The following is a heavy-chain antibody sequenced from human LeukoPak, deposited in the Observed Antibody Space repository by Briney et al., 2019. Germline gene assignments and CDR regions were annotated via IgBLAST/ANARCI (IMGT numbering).Heavy chain of an antibody. CDR3: ARELKGAIRFDY. V-gene: IGHV3-48*03. J-gene: IGHJ4*02. CDR2: ISSSGSTI. D-gene: IGHD1-26*01. CDR1: GFTFSSYE. Sequence: PGGSLRLSCAASGFTFSSYEMNWVRQAPGKGLEWVSYISSSGSTIYYADSVKGRFTISRDNAKNSLYLQMNSLRAEDTAVYYCARELKGAIRFDYWGQGTLVTVSS.